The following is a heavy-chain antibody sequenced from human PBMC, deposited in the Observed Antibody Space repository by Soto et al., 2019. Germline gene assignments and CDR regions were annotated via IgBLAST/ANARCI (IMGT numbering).Heavy chain of an antibody. V-gene: IGHV3-74*03. CDR3: ATLNSFGSDY. CDR1: GFTFSRFW. CDR2: IYSDGSGP. J-gene: IGHJ4*02. D-gene: IGHD5-18*01. Sequence: EVQLVESGGGLVQPGGSLRLSCAASGFTFSRFWMHWVRQAPGKGLVWVSHIYSDGSGPMYADSVKGRFTISRDNAKSTLYLQMNSLRAEDTAVYYCATLNSFGSDYWGQGTLVTVSS.